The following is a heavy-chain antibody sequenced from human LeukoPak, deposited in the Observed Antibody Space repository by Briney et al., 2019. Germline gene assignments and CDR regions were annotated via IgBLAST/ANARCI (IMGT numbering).Heavy chain of an antibody. CDR3: ASHIADYGDLNWFDP. J-gene: IGHJ5*02. D-gene: IGHD4-17*01. Sequence: PSETLSLTCTVSGGSISSYYWSWIRQPPGKGLEWIGYIYYSGSTNYNPSLKSRVTISVDTSKNQFSLKLSSVTAADTAVYYCASHIADYGDLNWFDPWGQGTLVTVSS. CDR1: GGSISSYY. V-gene: IGHV4-59*08. CDR2: IYYSGST.